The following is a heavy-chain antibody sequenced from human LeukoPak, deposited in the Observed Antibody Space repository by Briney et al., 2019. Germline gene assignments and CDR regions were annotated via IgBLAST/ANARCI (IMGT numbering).Heavy chain of an antibody. CDR3: AKDSTYCVRDCFPFDY. V-gene: IGHV3-30*18. J-gene: IGHJ4*02. CDR1: GFTFSSYG. D-gene: IGHD2-21*02. Sequence: GGSLRLSRAASGFTFSSYGMHWVRQAPGKGLEWVAVISNVGNNEYYADSVKGRFTISRDNSKNTLYLQMNSLRVEDTAVYYCAKDSTYCVRDCFPFDYWGQGTLVTVSS. CDR2: ISNVGNNE.